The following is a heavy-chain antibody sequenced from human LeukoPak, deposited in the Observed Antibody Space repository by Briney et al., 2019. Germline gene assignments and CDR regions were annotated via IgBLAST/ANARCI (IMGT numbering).Heavy chain of an antibody. CDR1: GGSISSYY. J-gene: IGHJ4*02. CDR3: ARHERDYDFWSGYGL. V-gene: IGHV4-59*08. D-gene: IGHD3-3*01. Sequence: PSETLSLTCTVSGGSISSYYWSWIRQPPGKGLEWIGYIYYSGSTIYNPSLKSRVTISVDTSKNQFSLKLSSVTAADTAVYYCARHERDYDFWSGYGLWGQGTLVTVSS. CDR2: IYYSGST.